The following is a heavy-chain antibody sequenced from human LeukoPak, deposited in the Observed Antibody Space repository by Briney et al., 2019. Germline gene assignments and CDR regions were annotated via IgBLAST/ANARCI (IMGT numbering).Heavy chain of an antibody. D-gene: IGHD1-7*01. CDR2: INKDGSER. Sequence: GGSLRVSCTVSGFTFSNFWMSWVRQAPGKGLEWVSNINKDGSERNYVDSVKGRFAISRDNAKNSLYLQMNSLRAEDTAVYYCARDDDWNYEDYWGQGTLVTVSS. CDR3: ARDDDWNYEDY. CDR1: GFTFSNFW. V-gene: IGHV3-7*01. J-gene: IGHJ4*02.